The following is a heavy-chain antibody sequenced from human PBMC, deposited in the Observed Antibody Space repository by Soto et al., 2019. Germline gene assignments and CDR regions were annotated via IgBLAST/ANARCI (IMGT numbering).Heavy chain of an antibody. V-gene: IGHV3-23*01. CDR2: ISGNGIST. CDR1: GFTLNNYA. Sequence: PGGSLRLSCAASGFTLNNYAMSWVRQAPGKGLEWVSAISGNGISTYYADSVRGRFTISRDNSENTLFLQMNRLRADDTAVYCTRDAISMVRGTDNWFDPWGQGTLGTVSS. J-gene: IGHJ5*02. CDR3: TRDAISMVRGTDNWFDP. D-gene: IGHD3-10*01.